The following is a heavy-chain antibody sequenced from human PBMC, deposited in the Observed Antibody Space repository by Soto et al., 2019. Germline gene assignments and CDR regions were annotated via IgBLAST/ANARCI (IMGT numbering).Heavy chain of an antibody. CDR1: GFTFSSYG. CDR2: ISYDGSNK. V-gene: IGHV3-30*18. D-gene: IGHD3-22*01. CDR3: AKDEGDYDSSGYYPDAFDI. Sequence: HVQLVESGGGVVQPGRSLRLSCAASGFTFSSYGMHWVRQAPGKGLEWVAVISYDGSNKYYADSVKGRFTISRDNSKNTLYLQMNSLRAEDTAVYYCAKDEGDYDSSGYYPDAFDIWGQGTMVTVSS. J-gene: IGHJ3*02.